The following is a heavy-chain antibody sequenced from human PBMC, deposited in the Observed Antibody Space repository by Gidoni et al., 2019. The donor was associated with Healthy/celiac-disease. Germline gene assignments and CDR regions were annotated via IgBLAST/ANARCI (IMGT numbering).Heavy chain of an antibody. D-gene: IGHD2-8*01. CDR3: ARHNPQEGILSS. CDR1: GGSISSSSYY. Sequence: QLQLQESGPGLVKPSETLSLTCTVAGGSISSSSYYWGWIRQPPGKGLEWIGSIYYSGSTYYNPSLKSRVTISVDTSKNQFSLKLSSVTAADTAVYYCARHNPQEGILSSWGQGTLVTVSS. J-gene: IGHJ4*02. CDR2: IYYSGST. V-gene: IGHV4-39*01.